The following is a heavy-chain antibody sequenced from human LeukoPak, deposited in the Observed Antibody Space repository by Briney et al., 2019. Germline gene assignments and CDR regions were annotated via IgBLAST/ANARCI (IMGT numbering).Heavy chain of an antibody. Sequence: GGSLRPSCAASGFTFSSYWMSWVRQAPGKGLEWVANIKQDGSEKYYVDSVKGRFTISRDNAKNSLYLQMNSLRAEDTAVYYCARAPGEGGVITQFHIDYWGQGTLVTVSS. CDR1: GFTFSSYW. CDR3: ARAPGEGGVITQFHIDY. CDR2: IKQDGSEK. J-gene: IGHJ4*02. V-gene: IGHV3-7*01. D-gene: IGHD3-10*01.